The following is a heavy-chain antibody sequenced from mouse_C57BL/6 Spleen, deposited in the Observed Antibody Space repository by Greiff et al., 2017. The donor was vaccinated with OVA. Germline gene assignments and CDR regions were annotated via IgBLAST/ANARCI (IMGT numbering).Heavy chain of an antibody. J-gene: IGHJ1*03. V-gene: IGHV1-64*01. CDR1: GYTFTSYW. CDR2: IHPNSGST. Sequence: QVQLKQSGAELVKPGASVKLSCKASGYTFTSYWMHWVKQRPGQGLEWIGMIHPNSGSTNYNEKFKSKATLTVDKSSSTAYMQLSSLTSEDSAVYYCARSDYDGWYFDVWGTGTTVTVSS. D-gene: IGHD2-4*01. CDR3: ARSDYDGWYFDV.